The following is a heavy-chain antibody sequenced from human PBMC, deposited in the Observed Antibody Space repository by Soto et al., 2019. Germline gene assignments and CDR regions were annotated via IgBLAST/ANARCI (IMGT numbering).Heavy chain of an antibody. V-gene: IGHV4-4*02. D-gene: IGHD3-10*01. Sequence: SETLSLTCAVSGGSIRSNNRWSWVRQPPGKGLEWIGEIFHSGSTNYNPSLKTRVTISVDKSKNQFSLKLSSVTAADTAVYYCARVGGFGATTIDYWGQGTLVTVSS. CDR2: IFHSGST. CDR1: GGSIRSNNR. CDR3: ARVGGFGATTIDY. J-gene: IGHJ4*02.